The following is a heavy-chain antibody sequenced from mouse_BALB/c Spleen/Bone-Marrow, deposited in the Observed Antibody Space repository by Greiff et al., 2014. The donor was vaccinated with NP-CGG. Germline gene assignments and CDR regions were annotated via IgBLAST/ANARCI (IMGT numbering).Heavy chain of an antibody. CDR3: ARHRYYAMDY. CDR1: GFSLTNYG. J-gene: IGHJ4*01. Sequence: VKLMESGPGLVAPSQSLSITCAISGFSLTNYGVHWVRQPPGKGLEWLVVIWSDGSTTYNSALKSRLSISKDNSKSQVFLKMNSLQTDDTAMYYCARHRYYAMDYWGQGTSVTVSS. V-gene: IGHV2-6-1*01. CDR2: IWSDGST.